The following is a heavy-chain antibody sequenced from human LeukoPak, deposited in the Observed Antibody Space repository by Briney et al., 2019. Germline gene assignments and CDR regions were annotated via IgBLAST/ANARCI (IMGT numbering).Heavy chain of an antibody. V-gene: IGHV3-48*04. J-gene: IGHJ6*02. D-gene: IGHD4-17*01. Sequence: PGGSLRLSCAASGFTFSSYSMNWVRQAPGKGLEWVSYISSSSSTIYYADSVKGRFTISRDNAKNSLYLQMNSLRAEDTAVYYCARDSSGVVFDYGDSQGGLRGYYYYGMDVWGQGTTVTVSS. CDR1: GFTFSSYS. CDR3: ARDSSGVVFDYGDSQGGLRGYYYYGMDV. CDR2: ISSSSSTI.